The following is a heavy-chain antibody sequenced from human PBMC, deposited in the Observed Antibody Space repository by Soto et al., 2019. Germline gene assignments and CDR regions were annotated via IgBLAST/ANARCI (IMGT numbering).Heavy chain of an antibody. V-gene: IGHV4-59*08. D-gene: IGHD6-19*01. CDR2: IFHTGSA. CDR1: GVSISSYY. J-gene: IGHJ4*02. CDR3: ARQPYTSGAYYFDY. Sequence: SETLSLTCTVSGVSISSYYWSWIRQPPGKGLEWIGYIFHTGSANYNPSLKSRVTISIDTSKNQFSLRLSSVTAADTAVYYCARQPYTSGAYYFDYWGQGTPVTVSS.